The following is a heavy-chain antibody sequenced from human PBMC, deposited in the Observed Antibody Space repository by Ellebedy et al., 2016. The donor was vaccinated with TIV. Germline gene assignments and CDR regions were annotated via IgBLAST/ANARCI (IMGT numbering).Heavy chain of an antibody. V-gene: IGHV3-7*03. Sequence: GESLKISCETSGFIFSNYDMQWVRQAPGKGLAWVANIKQDGSVTYYGESVKGRPSISRDNAKNSLYLQMNSLRAEDTAVYYCARGEWLLFHSFDIWGRGTTVTVSS. CDR3: ARGEWLLFHSFDI. J-gene: IGHJ3*02. D-gene: IGHD5-12*01. CDR1: GFIFSNYD. CDR2: IKQDGSVT.